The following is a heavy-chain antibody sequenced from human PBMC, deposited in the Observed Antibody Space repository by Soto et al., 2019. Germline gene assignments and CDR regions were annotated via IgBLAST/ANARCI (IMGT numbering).Heavy chain of an antibody. V-gene: IGHV4-30-2*01. J-gene: IGHJ5*02. CDR3: AGMPYTSGLRFDP. Sequence: SLSLTCNRSVDSYSISTYSWSWIRQPPGKALQWIGFIYQSGVTSYNPSLASRVSISLDRSNNQCSLKLKSVTAADTAVYFCAGMPYTSGLRFDPWGPGTLVTVYS. CDR1: VDSYSISTYS. D-gene: IGHD6-25*01. CDR2: IYQSGVT.